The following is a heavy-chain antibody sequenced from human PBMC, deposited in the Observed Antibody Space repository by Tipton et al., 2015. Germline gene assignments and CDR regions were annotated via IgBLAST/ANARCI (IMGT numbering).Heavy chain of an antibody. D-gene: IGHD3-3*01. V-gene: IGHV3-7*03. CDR2: MNEDGSQK. J-gene: IGHJ6*02. CDR1: GFNFNTYW. Sequence: SLRLSCAASGFNFNTYWMSWVRQAPGKGLEWVANMNEDGSQKYYVDSVRGRFTISRDNTQNSLFLQMNSLRDEDTAVYYCARKSAYYYAKGVWGQETTVTVSS. CDR3: ARKSAYYYAKGV.